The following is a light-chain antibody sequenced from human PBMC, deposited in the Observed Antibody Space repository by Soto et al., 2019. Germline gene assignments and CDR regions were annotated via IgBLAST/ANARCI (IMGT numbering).Light chain of an antibody. J-gene: IGKJ2*01. CDR2: GSS. CDR1: QSVSSSY. Sequence: EIALTQSPGTLSLSTGERATLSCRASQSVSSSYVAWYQQKPGQAPRLLIYGSSSRATGIPDRFSGRGSGTDFTLTISRLEPEDFAVYYCQQYGSSPYTFGQGTKLEIK. V-gene: IGKV3-20*01. CDR3: QQYGSSPYT.